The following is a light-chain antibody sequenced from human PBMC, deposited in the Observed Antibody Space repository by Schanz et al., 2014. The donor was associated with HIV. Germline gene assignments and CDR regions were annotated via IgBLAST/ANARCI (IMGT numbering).Light chain of an antibody. CDR2: ATS. Sequence: EIVLTQSPGSLSLSPGGRATLSCGASQRLSSSYLAWYQQKRDQPPRLVIYATSTRAAGIPDRFSGTGSGTDFTLTIDRLEPEDFAVYYCLQYGDSPQAFGQGTKVDI. CDR3: LQYGDSPQA. CDR1: QRLSSSY. V-gene: IGKV3-20*01. J-gene: IGKJ1*01.